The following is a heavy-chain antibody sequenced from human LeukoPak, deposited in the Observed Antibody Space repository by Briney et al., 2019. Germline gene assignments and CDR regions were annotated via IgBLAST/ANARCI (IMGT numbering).Heavy chain of an antibody. D-gene: IGHD5-12*01. CDR2: ISSSSSYI. CDR1: GFTFSSYI. J-gene: IGHJ4*02. Sequence: GGSLRLSCAASGFTFSSYIMNWVHQAPGKRLEWVSSISSSSSYIYYGDSVKGRFTISRDNAKDSLYLQMNSLRAEDTAVYYCARDYEIYWGQGTLVTVSS. CDR3: ARDYEIY. V-gene: IGHV3-21*01.